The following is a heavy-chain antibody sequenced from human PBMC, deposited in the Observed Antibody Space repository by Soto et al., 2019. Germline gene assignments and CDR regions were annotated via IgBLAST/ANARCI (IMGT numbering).Heavy chain of an antibody. V-gene: IGHV4-30-4*01. D-gene: IGHD4-17*01. J-gene: IGHJ2*01. CDR2: IYDSGST. Sequence: SETLSLTCTVSGGSISGGVGGLYYWSWIRQPPGKGLEWIGYIYDSGSTYYNPSLKSRVTISVDTSKNQFSLRLSSVTAADTAVYYSAREVIPLTTDWYFDLWGRGTLVTVSS. CDR3: AREVIPLTTDWYFDL. CDR1: GGSISGGVGGLYY.